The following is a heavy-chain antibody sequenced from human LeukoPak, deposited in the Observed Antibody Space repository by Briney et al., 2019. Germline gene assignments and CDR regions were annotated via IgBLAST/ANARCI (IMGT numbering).Heavy chain of an antibody. D-gene: IGHD3-22*01. Sequence: GGSLRLSCAASGFTFDDYGMSWVRQAPGKGLEWVSGINWNGGSTGYADSVKGRFTISRDNAKNSLYLQINSLRAEDTALYYCASANTYYYGSSGYPFDIWGQGTMVTVSS. J-gene: IGHJ3*02. CDR1: GFTFDDYG. V-gene: IGHV3-20*04. CDR2: INWNGGST. CDR3: ASANTYYYGSSGYPFDI.